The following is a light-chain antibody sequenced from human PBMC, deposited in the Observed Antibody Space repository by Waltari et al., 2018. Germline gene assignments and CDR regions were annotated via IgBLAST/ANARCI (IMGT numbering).Light chain of an antibody. CDR2: GAS. Sequence: EIVMTHSPATLSVSPGEKAILSCRASQSVSSNVACYQQKPGQAPRLLIYGASTRAPGIAGRFSGSGSVTEFTLTISSLQSEDFAVYFCQQYNNWPPTFGPGTKVDIK. V-gene: IGKV3-15*01. CDR1: QSVSSN. J-gene: IGKJ3*01. CDR3: QQYNNWPPT.